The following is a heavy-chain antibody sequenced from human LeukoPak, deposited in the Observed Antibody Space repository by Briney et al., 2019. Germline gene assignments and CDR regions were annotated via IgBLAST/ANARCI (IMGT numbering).Heavy chain of an antibody. CDR2: INPSGGST. D-gene: IGHD6-19*01. CDR3: ARGGDSSGWLRDYYYGMDV. J-gene: IGHJ6*02. CDR1: GYTFTGYY. Sequence: ASVKVSCKASGYTFTGYYMHWVRQAPGQGLEWMGIINPSGGSTSYAQRFQGRVTMTRDTSTSTVYMELSSLRSEDTAVYYCARGGDSSGWLRDYYYGMDVWGQGTTVTVSS. V-gene: IGHV1-46*01.